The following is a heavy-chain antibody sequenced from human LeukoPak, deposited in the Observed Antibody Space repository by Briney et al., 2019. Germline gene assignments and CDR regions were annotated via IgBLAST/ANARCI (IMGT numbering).Heavy chain of an antibody. D-gene: IGHD4-23*01. V-gene: IGHV3-11*01. CDR3: ARAPLTYGGSPTPGD. CDR2: ISSSGSTI. Sequence: GGSLRLSCAASGFTFSDYYMSWIRQAPGKGLEWVSYISSSGSTIYYAGSVKGRFTISRDNAKNSLYLQMNSLRTEDTAVYYCARAPLTYGGSPTPGDWGQGTLVTVSS. J-gene: IGHJ4*02. CDR1: GFTFSDYY.